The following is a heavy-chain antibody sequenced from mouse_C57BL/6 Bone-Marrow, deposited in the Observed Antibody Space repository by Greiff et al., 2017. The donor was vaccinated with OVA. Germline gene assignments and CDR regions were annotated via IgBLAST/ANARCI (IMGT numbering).Heavy chain of an antibody. CDR1: GYAFSSSW. D-gene: IGHD1-2*01. Sequence: QVQLQQSGPELVKPGASVKISCKASGYAFSSSWMNWVKQRPGKGLEWIGRIYPGDGDTNYNGTFKGKATLTADKASSTAYMQLSSLTSEYSAVYYCAREVLRQDYFAYWGQGTTLTAST. J-gene: IGHJ2*01. V-gene: IGHV1-82*01. CDR2: IYPGDGDT. CDR3: AREVLRQDYFAY.